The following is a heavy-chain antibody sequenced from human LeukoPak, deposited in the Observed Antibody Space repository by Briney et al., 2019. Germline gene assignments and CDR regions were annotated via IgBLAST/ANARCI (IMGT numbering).Heavy chain of an antibody. Sequence: ASVKVSCKASGYTFTSYYMHWVRQAPGQGLEWMGIINPSGGSTSNAQQFQGRVLMTRDTSTSTVYMELSSLRSEDTAVYYCASSRVRGVISYMDVWGKGTTVTVSS. V-gene: IGHV1-46*01. J-gene: IGHJ6*03. D-gene: IGHD3-10*01. CDR2: INPSGGST. CDR3: ASSRVRGVISYMDV. CDR1: GYTFTSYY.